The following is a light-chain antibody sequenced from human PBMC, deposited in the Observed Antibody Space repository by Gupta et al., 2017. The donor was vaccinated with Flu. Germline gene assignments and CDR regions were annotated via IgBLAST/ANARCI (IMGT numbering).Light chain of an antibody. CDR2: EVS. CDR3: FSYAGNITFI. Sequence: QPALTQPPPASGLAGQSTTLARPGTGSDVGGYNSVSWYQQHPGKAPKLMIYEVSKRPSGVSNRFSGSKSGNTAYLTVSGLQAEDEADYYCFSYAGNITFIFGGGTKVTVV. V-gene: IGLV2-8*01. CDR1: GSDVGGYNS. J-gene: IGLJ1*01.